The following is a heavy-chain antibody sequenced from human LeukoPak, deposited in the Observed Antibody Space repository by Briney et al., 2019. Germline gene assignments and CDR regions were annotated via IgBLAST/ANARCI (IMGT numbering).Heavy chain of an antibody. CDR1: GFTFSNYV. Sequence: GGSLRLSCAASGFTFSNYVMTWVRQAPGKGLEWVSTIRYGADTTYYADSVKGRFTISRDNSKNMLYLQMNSLRAEDTAVYYCAELGITMIGGVWGKGTTVTISS. CDR2: IRYGADTT. J-gene: IGHJ6*04. V-gene: IGHV3-23*01. CDR3: AELGITMIGGV. D-gene: IGHD3-10*02.